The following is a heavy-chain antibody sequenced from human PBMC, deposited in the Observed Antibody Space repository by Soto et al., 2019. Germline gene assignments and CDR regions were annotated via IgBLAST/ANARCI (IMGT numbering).Heavy chain of an antibody. D-gene: IGHD5-18*01. CDR1: GFRENSAY. J-gene: IGHJ4*02. CDR2: INSDGST. V-gene: IGHV3-53*01. Sequence: EVQLVESGGGLIPPGGSLRLPCAAWGFRENSAYMPGARHAPGKGLEWLSMINSDGSTLYAESVKGRFTISRDNSKNRLDLQMNSLRAEDTAMYYCARSGYSFAWGYWGQGTLVIVTS. CDR3: ARSGYSFAWGY.